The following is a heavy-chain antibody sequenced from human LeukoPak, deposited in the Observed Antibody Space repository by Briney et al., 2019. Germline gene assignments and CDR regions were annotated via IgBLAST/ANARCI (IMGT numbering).Heavy chain of an antibody. J-gene: IGHJ6*02. D-gene: IGHD2-8*02. Sequence: PGGSLRLSCAASGFTFSDFYMSWIRQAPGKGLEWLSYIGGSGTDIKYADSVKGRFTISRDNAKKSLYLQMTSLRVEDAAVYYCARDRCTGAACSGYYHGMDVWAKGPRSPSP. V-gene: IGHV3-11*01. CDR2: IGGSGTDI. CDR1: GFTFSDFY. CDR3: ARDRCTGAACSGYYHGMDV.